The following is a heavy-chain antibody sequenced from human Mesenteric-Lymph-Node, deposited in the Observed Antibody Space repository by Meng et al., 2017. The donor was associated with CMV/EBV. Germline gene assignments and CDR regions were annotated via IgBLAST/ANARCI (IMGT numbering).Heavy chain of an antibody. CDR2: IHNSGST. D-gene: IGHD3-22*01. CDR3: ATISYYFDSSGYYYLDS. V-gene: IGHV4-31*02. Sequence: SSNGGYYWTWIRQHPGKGLEWIGYIHNSGSTYYIPSLKSRVMIAVDTSKNQFSLKLSSVTAADTAVYYCATISYYFDSSGYYYLDSWGQGTLVTVSS. J-gene: IGHJ4*02. CDR1: SSNGGYY.